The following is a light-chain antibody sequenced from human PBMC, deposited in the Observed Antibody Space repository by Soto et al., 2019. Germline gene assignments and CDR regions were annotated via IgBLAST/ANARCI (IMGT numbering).Light chain of an antibody. CDR3: SSYTSSSTPYV. V-gene: IGLV2-14*01. Sequence: QSALTQPASGSGSPGQSITISCTGTSSDVGGYNYVSWYQQHPGKAPKLMIYDVSNRPSGVSNRFSGSKSGNTASLTTSGLQAEDEADYYCSSYTSSSTPYVFGTGTKVTVL. CDR1: SSDVGGYNY. J-gene: IGLJ1*01. CDR2: DVS.